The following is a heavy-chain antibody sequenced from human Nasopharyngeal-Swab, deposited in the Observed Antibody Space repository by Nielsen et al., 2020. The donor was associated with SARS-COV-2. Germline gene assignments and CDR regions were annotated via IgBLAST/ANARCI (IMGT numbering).Heavy chain of an antibody. Sequence: ASVKVSCKASGDTFTGYPMNWVRQAPGQGFEWMGRIDTDTGNPTYAQGFTGRFVFSSDTSVSTAYLQISSLKAEDTAVHYCAREVSFWGQGTLVTVSS. J-gene: IGHJ4*02. D-gene: IGHD5/OR15-5a*01. CDR2: IDTDTGNP. CDR1: GDTFTGYP. V-gene: IGHV7-4-1*02. CDR3: AREVSF.